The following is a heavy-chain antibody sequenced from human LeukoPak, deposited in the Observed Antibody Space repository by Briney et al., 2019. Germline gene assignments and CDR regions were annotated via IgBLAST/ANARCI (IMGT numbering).Heavy chain of an antibody. CDR1: GFSFSSHA. V-gene: IGHV3-30-3*01. CDR2: ISYDGSNK. CDR3: ASLQRSMIVG. Sequence: PGGSLRLSCAASGFSFSSHAMHWVRQAPGKGLEWVAVISYDGSNKYYADSVKGRFTISRDNSKNTLYLQMNSLRAEDTAVYYCASLQRSMIVGWGQGTLVTVSS. J-gene: IGHJ4*02. D-gene: IGHD3-22*01.